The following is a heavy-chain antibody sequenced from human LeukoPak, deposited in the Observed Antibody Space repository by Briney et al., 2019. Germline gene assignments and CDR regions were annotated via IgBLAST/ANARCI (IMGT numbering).Heavy chain of an antibody. CDR1: GFSFSSYA. Sequence: GGSLRLSCAASGFSFSSYAMHWVRQAPGKGLEWVAVISYDGSNKYYADSVKGRFTISRDNSKNTLYLQMNSLRAEDTAVYYCARDHGGGSYFDYWGQGTLVTVSS. CDR3: ARDHGGGSYFDY. V-gene: IGHV3-30*04. D-gene: IGHD2-15*01. CDR2: ISYDGSNK. J-gene: IGHJ4*02.